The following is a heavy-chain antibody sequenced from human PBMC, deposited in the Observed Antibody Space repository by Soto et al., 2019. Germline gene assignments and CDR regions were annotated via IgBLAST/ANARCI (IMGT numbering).Heavy chain of an antibody. CDR2: IKRDGSEK. V-gene: IGHV3-7*04. CDR1: GFTFSSYW. Sequence: GGSLILSCAASGFTFSSYWMTWVRQAPGKGLEWVANIKRDGSEKYYVDSVKGRFTISRDNAKNSLYLQMDSLRVEDTAVYYCARDGPGYFDYWGQGTLVTVSS. CDR3: ARDGPGYFDY. J-gene: IGHJ4*02.